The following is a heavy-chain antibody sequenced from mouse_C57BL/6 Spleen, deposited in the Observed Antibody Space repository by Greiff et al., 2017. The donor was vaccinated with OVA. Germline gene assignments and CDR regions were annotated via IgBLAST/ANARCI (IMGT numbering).Heavy chain of an antibody. D-gene: IGHD1-1*01. J-gene: IGHJ2*01. Sequence: QVHVKQSGAELVKPGASVKISCKASGYAFSSYWMNWVKQRPGKGLEWIGQIYPGDGDTNYNGKFKGKATLTADKSSSTAYMQLSSLTSEDSAVYFCARGGNYGSRDYWGQGTTLTVSS. CDR2: IYPGDGDT. CDR3: ARGGNYGSRDY. V-gene: IGHV1-80*01. CDR1: GYAFSSYW.